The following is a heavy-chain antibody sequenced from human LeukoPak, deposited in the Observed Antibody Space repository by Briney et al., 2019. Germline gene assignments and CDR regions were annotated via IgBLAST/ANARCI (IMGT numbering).Heavy chain of an antibody. D-gene: IGHD3-22*01. CDR2: IYYSGST. Sequence: SETLSLTCTVSGGSISSYYWSWIRQPPGKGLEWIGYIYYSGSTNYNPSLKSRVTISVDTSKNQFSLKLSSVTAVDTAVYYCARGAREPDGDSSGYFDYWGQGTLVTVSS. V-gene: IGHV4-59*01. J-gene: IGHJ4*02. CDR1: GGSISSYY. CDR3: ARGAREPDGDSSGYFDY.